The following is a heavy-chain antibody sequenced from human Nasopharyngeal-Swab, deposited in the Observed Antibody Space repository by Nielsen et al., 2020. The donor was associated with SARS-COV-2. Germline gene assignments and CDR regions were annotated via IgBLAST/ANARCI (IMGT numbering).Heavy chain of an antibody. CDR1: GFSFSGYA. V-gene: IGHV3-23*01. Sequence: GESLKISCAASGFSFSGYAMTWVRQAPGKGLEWVSTISDSGGSTYYADSVKGRFTISRDNSKNTLYLQMNSLRAEDTAVYYCAKGRTVTAIYFDYWGQGTLVTVSS. CDR2: ISDSGGST. CDR3: AKGRTVTAIYFDY. D-gene: IGHD4-17*01. J-gene: IGHJ4*02.